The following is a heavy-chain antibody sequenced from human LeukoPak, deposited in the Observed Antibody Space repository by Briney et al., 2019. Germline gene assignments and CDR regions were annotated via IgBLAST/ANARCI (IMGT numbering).Heavy chain of an antibody. D-gene: IGHD2-8*01. CDR2: VSGIGDNT. V-gene: IGHV3-23*01. J-gene: IGHJ4*02. CDR3: AKVPSNGGNSDDF. Sequence: PGGSLRLSCAGSGFMFTSYALSWVRQAPGKGLEWVATVSGIGDNTHYADFVKGRFTISRDNSKNMVFLQMTSLRVEDTAVYYCAKVPSNGGNSDDFWGQGTQVTVSS. CDR1: GFMFTSYA.